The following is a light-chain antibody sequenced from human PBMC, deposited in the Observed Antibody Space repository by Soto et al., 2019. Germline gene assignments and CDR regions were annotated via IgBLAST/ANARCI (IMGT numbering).Light chain of an antibody. V-gene: IGKV1-39*01. CDR1: QNVRNY. CDR3: QESYTRA. CDR2: AAS. Sequence: DIQMTQSPSSLSASVGDRVTITCRASQNVRNYLNRYQKKSGEAPNLLISAASTLQSGVPSRFSGSGAETEFTLTISSLQPEDFATYYCQESYTRAFGQGTVVEI. J-gene: IGKJ1*01.